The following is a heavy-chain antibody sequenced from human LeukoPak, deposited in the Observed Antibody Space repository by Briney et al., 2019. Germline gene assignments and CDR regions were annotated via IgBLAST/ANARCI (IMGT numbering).Heavy chain of an antibody. V-gene: IGHV4-34*01. CDR1: GGSFSGYY. CDR2: INHSGST. Sequence: PSETLSLTCAVYGGSFSGYYWSWIRQPPGKGLEWIREINHSGSTNYNPSLKSRVTISVDKSKNQFSLKLSSVTAADTAVYYCARGDYYHYVWGSYRYTFYFDYWGQGTLVTVSS. CDR3: ARGDYYHYVWGSYRYTFYFDY. J-gene: IGHJ4*02. D-gene: IGHD3-16*02.